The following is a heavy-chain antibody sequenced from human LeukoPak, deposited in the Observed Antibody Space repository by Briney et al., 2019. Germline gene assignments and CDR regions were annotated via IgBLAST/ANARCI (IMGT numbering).Heavy chain of an antibody. CDR3: ARFAVHRRIAVTGQFGLDY. CDR1: GDTFISYV. CDR2: IIPIFGSA. J-gene: IGHJ4*02. V-gene: IGHV1-69*06. D-gene: IGHD6-19*01. Sequence: SVKVSCKASGDTFISYVISWVRQAPGQGLEWLGGIIPIFGSADYAQKFQDRVTITADKDTGLVYMELSSLRSEDTAVYYCARFAVHRRIAVTGQFGLDYWGRGTLVTVSS.